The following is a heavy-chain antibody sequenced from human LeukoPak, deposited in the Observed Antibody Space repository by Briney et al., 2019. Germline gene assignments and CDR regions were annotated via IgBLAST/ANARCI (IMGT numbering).Heavy chain of an antibody. CDR1: GFTFSTYW. CDR3: ARGGYQLLWY. CDR2: IKQDGSEK. D-gene: IGHD2-2*01. Sequence: GGSLRLSCAASGFTFSTYWMSWVRQAPGTGLERVASIKQDGSEKSYVDSVKGRFTISRDNAKNSLYLQMNSLRAEDTAVYYCARGGYQLLWYWGQGTLVTVSS. J-gene: IGHJ4*02. V-gene: IGHV3-7*04.